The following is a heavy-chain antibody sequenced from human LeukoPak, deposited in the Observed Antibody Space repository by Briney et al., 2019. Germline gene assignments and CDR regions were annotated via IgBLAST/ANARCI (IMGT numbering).Heavy chain of an antibody. Sequence: GESLKISCKGSGYSFTSYWIGWVRQMPGKGLEWMGNIYPGDSDTRYSPSFQGQVTISADKSISTAYLQWSSLKASDTAMYYCARRSLDYDFWSGYYTLDYWGQGTLVTVSS. CDR2: IYPGDSDT. CDR3: ARRSLDYDFWSGYYTLDY. V-gene: IGHV5-51*01. J-gene: IGHJ4*02. D-gene: IGHD3-3*01. CDR1: GYSFTSYW.